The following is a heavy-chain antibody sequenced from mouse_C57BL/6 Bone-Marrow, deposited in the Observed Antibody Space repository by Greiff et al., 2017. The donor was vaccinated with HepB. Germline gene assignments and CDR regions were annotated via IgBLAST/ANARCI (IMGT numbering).Heavy chain of an antibody. CDR2: INPSTGGT. V-gene: IGHV1-42*01. D-gene: IGHD2-5*01. CDR1: GYSFTGYY. CDR3: AREDYSNYWYFDV. Sequence: VHVKQSGPELVKPGASVKISCKASGYSFTGYYMNWVKQSPENSLEWIGEINPSTGGTTYNQKFKAKATLTVDKSSSTAYMQLKSLTSEDSAVYYCAREDYSNYWYFDVWGTGTTVTVSS. J-gene: IGHJ1*03.